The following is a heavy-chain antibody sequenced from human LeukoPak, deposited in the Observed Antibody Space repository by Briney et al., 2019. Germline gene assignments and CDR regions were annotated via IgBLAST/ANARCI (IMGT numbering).Heavy chain of an antibody. CDR2: IYTSGST. J-gene: IGHJ5*02. Sequence: SQTLSLTCTVSGGSISSGSYYWSWIRQPAGKGLEWIGRIYTSGSTNYNPPLKSRVTISVDTSKNQFFLKLSSVTAADTAVYYCARDGVRYYDSSGYYVSLYNWFDPWGQGTLVTVSS. CDR3: ARDGVRYYDSSGYYVSLYNWFDP. CDR1: GGSISSGSYY. V-gene: IGHV4-61*02. D-gene: IGHD3-22*01.